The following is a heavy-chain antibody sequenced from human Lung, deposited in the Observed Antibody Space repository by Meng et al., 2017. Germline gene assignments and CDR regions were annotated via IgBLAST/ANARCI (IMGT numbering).Heavy chain of an antibody. J-gene: IGHJ4*02. CDR2: INPNNGNT. V-gene: IGHV1-2*06. Sequence: QVQLVQSGAEVKKPGASVKVSCKTSGYTFTDYYMHWVRQAPGQGLEWVGRINPNNGNTKYAQKVQGRVTMTRDTSTTTAYMELRNLRSDDTAVYYCVSERGGGSFDYWGQGTLVTVSS. D-gene: IGHD3-10*01. CDR3: VSERGGGSFDY. CDR1: GYTFTDYY.